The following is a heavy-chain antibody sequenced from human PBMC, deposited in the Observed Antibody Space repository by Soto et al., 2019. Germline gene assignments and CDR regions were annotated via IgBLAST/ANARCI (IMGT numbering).Heavy chain of an antibody. V-gene: IGHV4-34*01. CDR2: INHSGST. D-gene: IGHD6-6*01. Sequence: GSLRLSCAASGFTFRTSAMSWIRQPPGKGLEWIGEINHSGSTNCNPSLKSRVTISVDTSKNQFSLKLSSVTAADTAVYYCARIRPSIAARPNWFDPWGQGTLVTVSS. CDR1: GFTFRTSA. J-gene: IGHJ5*02. CDR3: ARIRPSIAARPNWFDP.